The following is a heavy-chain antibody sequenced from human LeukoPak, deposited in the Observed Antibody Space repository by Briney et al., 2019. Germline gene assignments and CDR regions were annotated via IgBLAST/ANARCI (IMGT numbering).Heavy chain of an antibody. D-gene: IGHD5-18*01. CDR1: GYTFTSYY. V-gene: IGHV1-46*01. CDR3: ARVSIGQLWLLGYYYGMDV. CDR2: INPSGGST. J-gene: IGHJ6*02. Sequence: ASVKVSCKASGYTFTSYYMHWVRQAPGQGLEWMGIINPSGGSTSYAQKFQGRVTMTRDASTSTVYMELSSLRSEDTAVYYCARVSIGQLWLLGYYYGMDVWGQGTTVTVSS.